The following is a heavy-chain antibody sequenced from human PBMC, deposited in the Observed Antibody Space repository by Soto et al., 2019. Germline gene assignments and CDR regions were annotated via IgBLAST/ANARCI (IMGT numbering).Heavy chain of an antibody. CDR3: AKAAGSGSYYNGLGYYGMDV. Sequence: GGSLRLSCAASGFTFSSYAMSWVRQAPGKGLEWVSAISGSGGSTYYADSVKGRFTISRDNSKNTLYLQMNSLRAEDTAVYYCAKAAGSGSYYNGLGYYGMDVWGQGTTGTVSS. V-gene: IGHV3-23*01. D-gene: IGHD3-10*01. J-gene: IGHJ6*02. CDR2: ISGSGGST. CDR1: GFTFSSYA.